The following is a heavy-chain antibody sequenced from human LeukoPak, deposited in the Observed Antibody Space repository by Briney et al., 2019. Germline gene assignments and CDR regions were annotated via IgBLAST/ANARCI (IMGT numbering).Heavy chain of an antibody. J-gene: IGHJ6*02. Sequence: GASVKVSCKASGYTFTSYDINWVRQAPGQGLEWMGWMNPNSGNTGYAQKFQGRVTMTRNTSISTAYMELSRLRSEDTAVYYCAXXXYCXSTSCYRAPYYYYGMDVWGQGTTVTVSS. CDR3: AXXXYCXSTSCYRAPYYYYGMDV. CDR1: GYTFTSYD. CDR2: MNPNSGNT. D-gene: IGHD2-2*02. V-gene: IGHV1-8*01.